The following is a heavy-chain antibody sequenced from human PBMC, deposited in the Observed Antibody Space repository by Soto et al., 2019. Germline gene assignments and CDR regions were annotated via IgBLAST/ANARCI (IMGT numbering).Heavy chain of an antibody. J-gene: IGHJ4*02. CDR2: IAVGSGYT. CDR3: AADATAWHQMVPSDY. D-gene: IGHD2-8*01. CDR1: GFTFTSSA. V-gene: IGHV1-58*01. Sequence: AASVKVSCKASGFTFTSSAFQWVRQARGQRLEWIGWIAVGSGYTNYAQRFQDRVTLTRDMSTATTYMELSRLTSEDTAIYYCAADATAWHQMVPSDYWGQGTLVTVSS.